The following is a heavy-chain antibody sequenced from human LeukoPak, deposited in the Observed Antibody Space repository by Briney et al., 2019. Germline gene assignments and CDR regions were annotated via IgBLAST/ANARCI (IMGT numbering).Heavy chain of an antibody. D-gene: IGHD2-15*01. V-gene: IGHV3-74*01. CDR2: INSDGSST. CDR1: GFSLSNFA. J-gene: IGHJ2*01. Sequence: QPGGSLRLSCAASGFSLSNFAMSWVRQAPGKGLVWVSRINSDGSSTSYADSVKGRFTISRDNAKNTLYLQMNSLRAEDTAMYYCARGSDCSGGSCYSYWYFDLWGRGTLVTVSS. CDR3: ARGSDCSGGSCYSYWYFDL.